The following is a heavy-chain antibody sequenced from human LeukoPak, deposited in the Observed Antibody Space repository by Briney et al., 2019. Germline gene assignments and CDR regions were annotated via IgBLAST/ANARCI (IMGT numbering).Heavy chain of an antibody. CDR3: ARAAAAVYWFDP. CDR1: GYTFTSYG. V-gene: IGHV1-2*04. D-gene: IGHD6-13*01. J-gene: IGHJ5*02. CDR2: INPNSGGT. Sequence: ASVKVSCKASGYTFTSYGISWVRQAPGQGLEWMGWINPNSGGTNYAQKFQGWVTMTRDTSISTAYMELSRLRSDDTAVYYCARAAAAVYWFDPWGQGTLVTVSS.